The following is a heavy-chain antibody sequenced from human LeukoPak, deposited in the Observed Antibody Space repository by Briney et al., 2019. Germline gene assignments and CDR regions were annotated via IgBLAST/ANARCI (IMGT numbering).Heavy chain of an antibody. D-gene: IGHD3-3*01. CDR3: ARSYDFWSGYYPN. CDR1: GGSISSYY. V-gene: IGHV4-59*01. J-gene: IGHJ4*02. CDR2: IYYSGST. Sequence: PSETLSLTCTDSGGSISSYYWSWIRQPPGKGLEWIGYIYYSGSTNYNPSLKSRVTISVDTSKNQFSLKLSSVTVADTAVYYCARSYDFWSGYYPNWGQGTLVTVSS.